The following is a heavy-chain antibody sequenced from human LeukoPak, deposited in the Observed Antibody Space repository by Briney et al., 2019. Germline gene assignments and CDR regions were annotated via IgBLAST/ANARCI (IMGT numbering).Heavy chain of an antibody. V-gene: IGHV1-18*01. Sequence: GASVKVSCKASGYTFTSYGISWVRQAPGQGLEWMGWISAYNGNTNYAQKLQGRVTMTTDTSTSTAYMELRSLRSDDTAVYYCARRWYSSSWYYYYYYMDVWGKGTTVTVSS. CDR1: GYTFTSYG. J-gene: IGHJ6*03. D-gene: IGHD6-13*01. CDR3: ARRWYSSSWYYYYYYMDV. CDR2: ISAYNGNT.